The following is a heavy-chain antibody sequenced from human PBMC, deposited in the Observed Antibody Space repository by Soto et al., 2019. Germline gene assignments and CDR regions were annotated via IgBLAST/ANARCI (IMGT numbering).Heavy chain of an antibody. J-gene: IGHJ5*02. CDR1: GGSVSSGSYY. CDR2: IYYSGST. CDR3: AHRVPYSSYGDVGWFDT. D-gene: IGHD2-21*01. V-gene: IGHV4-61*01. Sequence: SETLSLTCTVSGGSVSSGSYYWSWIRQPPGKGLEWIGYIYYSGSTNYNPSLKSRVTISVDTSKNQVVLTMTYMEPVDTATYYCAHRVPYSSYGDVGWFDTWGQGTLVTVSS.